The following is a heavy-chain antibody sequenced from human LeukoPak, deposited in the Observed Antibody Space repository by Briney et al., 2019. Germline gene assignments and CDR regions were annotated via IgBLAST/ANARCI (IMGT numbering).Heavy chain of an antibody. V-gene: IGHV4-38-2*02. CDR2: IYHSGST. D-gene: IGHD6-13*01. Sequence: PSETLSLTCTVSGYSTSSGYYWGWIRQPPGKGLEWIGSIYHSGSTYYNPSLKSRVTISVDTSKNQFSLKLSSVTAADTAVYYYARATAAGIDYWGQGTLVTVSS. J-gene: IGHJ4*02. CDR1: GYSTSSGYY. CDR3: ARATAAGIDY.